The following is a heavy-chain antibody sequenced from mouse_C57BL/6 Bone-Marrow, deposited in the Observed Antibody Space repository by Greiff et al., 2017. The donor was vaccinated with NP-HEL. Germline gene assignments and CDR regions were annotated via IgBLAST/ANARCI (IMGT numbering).Heavy chain of an antibody. J-gene: IGHJ3*01. Sequence: VQLQQSGAELMKPGASVKLSCKATGYTFTGYWIGEILPGSGSTNYNEKFKGKATFTADTFSNTAYMQLSSLTTEDSAIYYCARWAIKGWFAYWGQGTLVTVSA. CDR3: ARWAIKGWFAY. CDR1: GYTFTGYW. D-gene: IGHD2-4*01. V-gene: IGHV1-9*01. CDR2: ILPGSGST.